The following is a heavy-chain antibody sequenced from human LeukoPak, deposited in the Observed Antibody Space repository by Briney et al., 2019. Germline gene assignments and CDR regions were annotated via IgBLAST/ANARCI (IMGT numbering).Heavy chain of an antibody. J-gene: IGHJ4*02. V-gene: IGHV3-23*01. CDR1: GFTFTYFT. CDR3: ARVSALRSSGWFGVFDF. Sequence: PGGSLRLSCTASGFTFTYFTMTWVRQAPGKGLEWVSGISRSDSSTYSAHSVKGRFTISRDDSQNTLYLHLNSLRAEYTAIYYCARVSALRSSGWFGVFDFWGQGTQVTVSS. D-gene: IGHD6-19*01. CDR2: ISRSDSST.